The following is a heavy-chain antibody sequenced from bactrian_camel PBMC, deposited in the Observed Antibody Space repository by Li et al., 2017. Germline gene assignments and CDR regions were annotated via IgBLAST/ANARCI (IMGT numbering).Heavy chain of an antibody. V-gene: IGHV3S19*01. J-gene: IGHJ4*01. CDR2: INTGDHST. CDR1: GFTFSGYW. Sequence: VQLVESGGDLVQPGGSLTLSCTASGFTFSGYWMYWVRQTPAKGLEWVSSINTGDHSTKSAESVEGRITISRDNVKNMLYLQLNSLKTEDTAMYYCVMGWTDHTYSAPPPGQGTQVTV. D-gene: IGHD2*01.